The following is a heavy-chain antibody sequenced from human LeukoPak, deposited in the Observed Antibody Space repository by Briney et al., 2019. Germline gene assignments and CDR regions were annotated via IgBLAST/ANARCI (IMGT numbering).Heavy chain of an antibody. J-gene: IGHJ4*02. CDR1: GGTFSSYA. CDR3: ARDRDSSGYYYADY. V-gene: IGHV1-69*04. CDR2: IIPILGIA. D-gene: IGHD3-22*01. Sequence: SVKVSCKASGGTFSSYAISWVRQAPGQGLEWMGRIIPILGIANYAQKFQGRVTITADKSTSTAYMELSSLRSEDTAVYYCARDRDSSGYYYADYWGQGTLVTVSS.